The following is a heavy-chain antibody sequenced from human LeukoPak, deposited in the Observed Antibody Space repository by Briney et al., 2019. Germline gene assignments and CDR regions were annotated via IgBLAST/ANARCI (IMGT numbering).Heavy chain of an antibody. CDR3: SRGLDSRKLGY. CDR1: GASFNRDDQY. J-gene: IGHJ4*02. V-gene: IGHV4-31*03. CDR2: IHPSGML. Sequence: SETLSLTCTVSGASFNRDDQYWNWIRQSPGKGLEWIGSIHPSGMLYNNPSLESRVTMPRDTSKNQFSLNLNSVTAADTAVYFCSRGLDSRKLGYWGQGILVTVSS. D-gene: IGHD3-22*01.